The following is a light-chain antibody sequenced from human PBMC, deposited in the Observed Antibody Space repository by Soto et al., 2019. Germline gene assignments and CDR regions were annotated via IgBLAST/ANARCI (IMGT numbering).Light chain of an antibody. V-gene: IGKV3-15*01. CDR2: GAS. J-gene: IGKJ5*01. CDR3: QQRSNWRIN. CDR1: QSVSSN. Sequence: EIVMTQSPATLSVSPWERATLSCRASQSVSSNLAWYQQKPGQAPRLLIYGASTRATDVPARFSGSGSGTEFTLTISSLQSEDFAVYYCQQRSNWRINFGQGTRLEIK.